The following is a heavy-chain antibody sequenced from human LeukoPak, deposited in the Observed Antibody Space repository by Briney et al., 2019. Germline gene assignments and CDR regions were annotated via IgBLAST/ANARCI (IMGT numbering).Heavy chain of an antibody. CDR2: ISSSSSYI. CDR3: ARDGSDTAMVTVDY. J-gene: IGHJ4*02. D-gene: IGHD5-18*01. V-gene: IGHV3-21*01. CDR1: GFTFSDYA. Sequence: GESLRLSCTVSGFTFSDYAMSWVRQAPGKGLEWVSSISSSSSYIYYADSVKGRFTISRDNAKNSLYLQMNSLRAEDTAVYYCARDGSDTAMVTVDYWGQGTLVTVSS.